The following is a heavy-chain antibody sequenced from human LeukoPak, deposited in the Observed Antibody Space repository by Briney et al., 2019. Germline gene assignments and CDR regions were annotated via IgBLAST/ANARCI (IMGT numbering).Heavy chain of an antibody. CDR1: GFTFSTYG. CDR3: ARDRCSSTSCLNTFDI. J-gene: IGHJ3*02. Sequence: GGSLRLSCAASGFTFSTYGMFWVRQAPGKGLEYVSSMSSNGGRTYYANSVKGRFTISRDNSKNVLYLQMGSLRAEDMAVYYCARDRCSSTSCLNTFDIWGQGTMVTVSS. V-gene: IGHV3-64*01. CDR2: MSSNGGRT. D-gene: IGHD2-2*01.